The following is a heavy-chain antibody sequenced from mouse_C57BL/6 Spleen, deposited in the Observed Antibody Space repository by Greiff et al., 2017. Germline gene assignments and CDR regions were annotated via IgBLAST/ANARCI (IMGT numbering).Heavy chain of an antibody. V-gene: IGHV2-6*01. CDR2: IWGVGST. J-gene: IGHJ3*01. CDR1: GFSLTSYG. CDR3: ALHYYGSDWFAY. Sequence: VKLMESGPGLVAPSQSLSITCTVSGFSLTSYGVDWVRQSPGKGLEWLGVIWGVGSTNYNSALKSRLSISKDNSKSQVFLKMNSLQTDDTAMYYCALHYYGSDWFAYWGQGTLVTVSA. D-gene: IGHD1-1*01.